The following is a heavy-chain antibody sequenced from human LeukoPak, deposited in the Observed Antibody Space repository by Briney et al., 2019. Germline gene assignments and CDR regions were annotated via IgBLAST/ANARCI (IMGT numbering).Heavy chain of an antibody. CDR3: ARHFTYYYDSSGYPRDAFDI. D-gene: IGHD3-22*01. CDR2: IYYSGST. Sequence: PSETLSLTCTVSGGSISSYYWSWIRQSPGKGLVWIGYIYYSGSTNYNPSLKSRVTISVDMFKNQLSLKLSSVTAADTALYYCARHFTYYYDSSGYPRDAFDIWGQGTMVTVSS. V-gene: IGHV4-59*08. J-gene: IGHJ3*02. CDR1: GGSISSYY.